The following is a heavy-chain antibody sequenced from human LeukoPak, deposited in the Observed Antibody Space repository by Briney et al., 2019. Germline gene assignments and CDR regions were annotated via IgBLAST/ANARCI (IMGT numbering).Heavy chain of an antibody. CDR2: ISSSSSYI. CDR1: GFTFTTYS. CDR3: ARRDPFDY. Sequence: GGSLRLSCAASGFTFTTYSMNWVRQAPGKGLEWVSFISSSSSYIYYADSVKGRFTISRDNAKNSLYLQMNSLRDEDTAVYYCARRDPFDYWGQGTMVTVSS. J-gene: IGHJ4*02. V-gene: IGHV3-21*01.